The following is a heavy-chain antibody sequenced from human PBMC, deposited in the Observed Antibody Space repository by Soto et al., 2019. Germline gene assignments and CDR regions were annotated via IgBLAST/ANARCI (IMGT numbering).Heavy chain of an antibody. CDR2: IYYSGST. CDR1: GGSISSYY. V-gene: IGHV4-59*01. D-gene: IGHD4-4*01. Sequence: QVQLQESGPGLVKPSETLSLTCTVSGGSISSYYWSWIRQPPGKGLEWIGYIYYSGSTNYNPSLKSRVTISVDTSKNQFSLKLSSVTAADTAAYYCARGDDYSFDWFDPWGQGTLVTVSS. J-gene: IGHJ5*02. CDR3: ARGDDYSFDWFDP.